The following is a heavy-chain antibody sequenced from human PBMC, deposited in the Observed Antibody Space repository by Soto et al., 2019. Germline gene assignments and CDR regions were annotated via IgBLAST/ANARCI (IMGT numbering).Heavy chain of an antibody. D-gene: IGHD3-9*01. CDR2: IRSKANSYAT. CDR1: GFTFSGSA. V-gene: IGHV3-73*01. Sequence: PGGSLRLSCAASGFTFSGSAMHWVRQASGKGLEWVGRIRSKANSYATAYAASVKGRFTISRDDSKNTAYLQMNSLKTEDTAVYYCTRREGDYDILTGYPALDAFDIWGQGTMVTVSS. J-gene: IGHJ3*02. CDR3: TRREGDYDILTGYPALDAFDI.